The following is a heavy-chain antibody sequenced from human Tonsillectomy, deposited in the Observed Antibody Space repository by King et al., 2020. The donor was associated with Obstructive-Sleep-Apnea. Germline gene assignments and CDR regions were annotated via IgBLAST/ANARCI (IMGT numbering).Heavy chain of an antibody. J-gene: IGHJ4*02. D-gene: IGHD4-11*01. V-gene: IGHV4-39*07. CDR3: ARDGGLDYSNFDY. CDR1: GGSISSSSCY. Sequence: LQLQESGPGLVKPSETLSLTCTVSGGSISSSSCYWGWIRQPPGKGLEWIGNIYYSGSTYYNPSLKSRVTISVDASKNQFSLKLSPVTAADTAVYYCARDGGLDYSNFDYWGQGTLVTVSS. CDR2: IYYSGST.